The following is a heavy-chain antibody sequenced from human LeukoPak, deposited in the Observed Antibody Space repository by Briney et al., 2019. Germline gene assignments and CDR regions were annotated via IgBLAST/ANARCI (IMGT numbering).Heavy chain of an antibody. CDR1: GGNFGNYV. CDR2: ITPFFGVA. J-gene: IGHJ6*02. CDR3: ARDTNEEYSSSSDGLAV. Sequence: GASVKVSCKASGGNFGNYVIHWVRRAPGQGLEWMGRITPFFGVANYAQTFQDRVTFTADKITNTAYMQISSLKSEDTAVYFCARDTNEEYSSSSDGLAVWGQGTTVTVSS. D-gene: IGHD6-6*01. V-gene: IGHV1-69*04.